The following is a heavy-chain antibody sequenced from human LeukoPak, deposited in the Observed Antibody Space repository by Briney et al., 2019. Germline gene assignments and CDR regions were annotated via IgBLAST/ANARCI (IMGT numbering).Heavy chain of an antibody. CDR3: ARDSGYSSSWYLDV. CDR2: IYYSGST. J-gene: IGHJ6*02. Sequence: SGTLSLTCTVSGGSISSGGYYWSWIRLHPGKGLEWIGYIYYSGSTYYNPSLKSRVTISVDTSKNQFSLKLSSVTAADTAVYYCARDSGYSSSWYLDVWGQGTTVTVSS. V-gene: IGHV4-31*03. CDR1: GGSISSGGYY. D-gene: IGHD6-13*01.